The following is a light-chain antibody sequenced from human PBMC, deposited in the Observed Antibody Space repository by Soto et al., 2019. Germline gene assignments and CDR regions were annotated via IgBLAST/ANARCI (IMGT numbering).Light chain of an antibody. J-gene: IGLJ2*01. CDR3: GTWDSSLSAVV. CDR2: DND. CDR1: SSNVGKNY. V-gene: IGLV1-51*01. Sequence: QSVLTQPPSVSAVPGQRVSFSCSGSSSNVGKNYVSWYQQLPGTAPKLLIYDNDKRPSGIPDRFSGSKSGTSATLGITGLQTGDEAVYYCGTWDSSLSAVVFGGGTKLIVL.